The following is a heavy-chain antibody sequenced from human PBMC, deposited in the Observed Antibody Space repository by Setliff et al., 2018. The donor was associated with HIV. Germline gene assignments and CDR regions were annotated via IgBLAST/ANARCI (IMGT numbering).Heavy chain of an antibody. J-gene: IGHJ4*02. Sequence: SETLSLTCSVSGGSTTSGGYYWSWIRQHPGKGLEYIGYIYYSGSTDYNPSLKSRVTISVDTSKSQVSLKLSSVTAADTAVYYCARSPGVDTNMAFDYWGRGTLVTVSS. CDR3: ARSPGVDTNMAFDY. V-gene: IGHV4-61*08. CDR1: GGSTTSGGYY. D-gene: IGHD5-18*01. CDR2: IYYSGST.